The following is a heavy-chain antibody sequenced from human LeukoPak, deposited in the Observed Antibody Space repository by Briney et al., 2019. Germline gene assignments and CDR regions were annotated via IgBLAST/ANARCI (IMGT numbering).Heavy chain of an antibody. J-gene: IGHJ6*03. Sequence: ASVKVSCKASGYTFTGYYMHWVRQAPGQGLEWMGGINPNSGGTNYAQKFQGRVTMTRDTSISTAYMELSRLRSDDTAVYYCARVHYDFWSGYRPKNYYYMDVWGKGTTVTVSS. CDR1: GYTFTGYY. CDR2: INPNSGGT. V-gene: IGHV1-2*02. CDR3: ARVHYDFWSGYRPKNYYYMDV. D-gene: IGHD3-3*01.